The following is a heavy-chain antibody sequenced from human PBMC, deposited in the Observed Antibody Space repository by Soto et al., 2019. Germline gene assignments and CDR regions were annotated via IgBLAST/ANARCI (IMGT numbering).Heavy chain of an antibody. CDR3: ARNEVDNWFDP. J-gene: IGHJ5*02. CDR2: IDPSDSYT. Sequence: GESQKISCKGSCYNFTSYCITWVLQMPGKGLEWMRKIDPSDSYTNYSPSFQGHVTISADKSVNTAYLQWRSLKASDTAMDYCARNEVDNWFDPWGQGPLVNVSS. V-gene: IGHV5-10-1*01. CDR1: CYNFTSYC.